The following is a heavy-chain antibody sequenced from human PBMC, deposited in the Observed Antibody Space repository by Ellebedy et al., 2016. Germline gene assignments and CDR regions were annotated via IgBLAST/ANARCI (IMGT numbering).Heavy chain of an antibody. V-gene: IGHV4-61*01. D-gene: IGHD2-21*02. CDR2: IYYSGST. CDR3: ARYTRGGLLFHWFDP. Sequence: SETLSLXCTVSGGSVSSGSYYLSWIRQPPGKGLEWIGYIYYSGSTHYNPSLKSRVTISVDTSKNQFSLKLSSVTAADTAVYYCARYTRGGLLFHWFDPWGQGTLVTVSS. J-gene: IGHJ5*02. CDR1: GGSVSSGSYY.